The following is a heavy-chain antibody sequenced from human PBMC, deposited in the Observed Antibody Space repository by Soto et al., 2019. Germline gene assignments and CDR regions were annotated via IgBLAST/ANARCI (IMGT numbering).Heavy chain of an antibody. CDR2: IYYSGST. J-gene: IGHJ5*02. CDR1: GGSISSGGYY. CDR3: AGQPYCGGDCYSNWFDP. Sequence: PSETLSLTCTVSGGSISSGGYYWSWIRQHPGKGLEWIGYIYYSGSTYYNPSLKSRVTISVDTSKNQLSLKLSSVTAADTAVYYCAGQPYCGGDCYSNWFDPWGQGTLVTVSS. D-gene: IGHD2-21*02. V-gene: IGHV4-31*02.